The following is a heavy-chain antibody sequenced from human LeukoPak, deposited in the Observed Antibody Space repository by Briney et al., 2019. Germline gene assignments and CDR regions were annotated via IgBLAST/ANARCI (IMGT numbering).Heavy chain of an antibody. D-gene: IGHD6-6*01. CDR1: GGTFSSYA. V-gene: IGHV1-69*13. J-gene: IGHJ4*02. CDR3: ARGGRSSSSDPFDY. Sequence: SVKVSCKASGGTFSSYAISWVRQAPGQGLEWTGGIIPIFGTANYAQKFQGRVTITADESTSTAYMELSSLRSEDTAVYYCARGGRSSSSDPFDYWGQGTLVTVSS. CDR2: IIPIFGTA.